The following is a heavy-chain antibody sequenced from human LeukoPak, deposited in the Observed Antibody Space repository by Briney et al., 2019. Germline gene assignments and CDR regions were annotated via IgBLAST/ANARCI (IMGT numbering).Heavy chain of an antibody. D-gene: IGHD3-10*01. V-gene: IGHV4-34*01. CDR1: GGSFSGYY. Sequence: PSETPSLTCAVYGGSFSGYYWSWIRQPPGKGLEWIGEINHSGSTNYNPSLKSRVTISVDTSKNQFSLKLSSVTAADTAVYYCARGFEGSGSLKYSHLGFGPWGQGTLVTVSS. CDR2: INHSGST. J-gene: IGHJ5*02. CDR3: ARGFEGSGSLKYSHLGFGP.